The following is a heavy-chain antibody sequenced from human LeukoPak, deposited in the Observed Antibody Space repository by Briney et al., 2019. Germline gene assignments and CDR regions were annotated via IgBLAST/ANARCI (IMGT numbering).Heavy chain of an antibody. Sequence: GGSLRLSCAASGFTFSSYAMSWVRQAPGKGLEWVSAISGSGGSTYYADSVKGRFTISRDNSKNTLYLQMNSLRAEDTAVYYCAKDSSLMGYGNYDDYFDYWGQGTLVTVSS. V-gene: IGHV3-23*01. CDR3: AKDSSLMGYGNYDDYFDY. J-gene: IGHJ4*02. CDR2: ISGSGGST. D-gene: IGHD4-11*01. CDR1: GFTFSSYA.